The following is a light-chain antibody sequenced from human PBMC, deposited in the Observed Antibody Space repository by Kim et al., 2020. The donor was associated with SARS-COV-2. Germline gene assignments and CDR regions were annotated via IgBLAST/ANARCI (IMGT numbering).Light chain of an antibody. CDR1: SSVVGRYKY. CDR2: DVS. V-gene: IGLV2-14*03. Sequence: SITISCTGTSSVVGRYKYVTWYQQLPGKAPKLIIYDVSDRPSGVSDRFSGSKSGNTASLTISGLQVEDEADYYCSSFTTTSSSTLVFGTGTKVTV. J-gene: IGLJ1*01. CDR3: SSFTTTSSSTLV.